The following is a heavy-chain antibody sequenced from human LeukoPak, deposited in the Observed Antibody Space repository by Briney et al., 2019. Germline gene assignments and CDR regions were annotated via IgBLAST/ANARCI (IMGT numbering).Heavy chain of an antibody. Sequence: SETLSLTCTVSGGSIRSYYWSWIRQPAGKGLEWIGRIYTSGSTNYNPSLKSRVTISVDKSKNQFSLKLSSVTAADTAVYYCAGRDYGDPSFDYWGQGTLVTVSS. J-gene: IGHJ4*02. CDR2: IYTSGST. CDR1: GGSIRSYY. D-gene: IGHD4-17*01. CDR3: AGRDYGDPSFDY. V-gene: IGHV4-4*07.